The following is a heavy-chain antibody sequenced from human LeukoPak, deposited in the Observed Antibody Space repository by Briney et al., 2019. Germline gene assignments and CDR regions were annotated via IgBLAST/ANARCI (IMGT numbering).Heavy chain of an antibody. Sequence: SETLSLTCTVSGGSIRSSYYYWGWIRQPPGKGLEWIGSIYDSGSTYYNPSLKSRVTISVDTSKNQFSLKLNSVTPEDSAVYYCARVFYPRWWRSFNAFDIWGQGTMVTVSS. V-gene: IGHV4-39*01. CDR1: GGSIRSSYYY. J-gene: IGHJ3*02. CDR3: ARVFYPRWWRSFNAFDI. D-gene: IGHD2-15*01. CDR2: IYDSGST.